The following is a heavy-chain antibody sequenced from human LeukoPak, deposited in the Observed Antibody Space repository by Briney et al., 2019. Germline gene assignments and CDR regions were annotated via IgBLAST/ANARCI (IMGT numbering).Heavy chain of an antibody. Sequence: PSETLSLTCAVFGGSFSGYSWTWIRQPPGKGLEWIGKISDSGSANYNPSLKSRVTISVHASGNKFSLKLSSATAADTAVYYCARGRTGENTYVGGYYYMDVWGKGTTVIVSS. CDR1: GGSFSGYS. CDR3: ARGRTGENTYVGGYYYMDV. CDR2: ISDSGSA. V-gene: IGHV4-34*01. D-gene: IGHD4-17*01. J-gene: IGHJ6*03.